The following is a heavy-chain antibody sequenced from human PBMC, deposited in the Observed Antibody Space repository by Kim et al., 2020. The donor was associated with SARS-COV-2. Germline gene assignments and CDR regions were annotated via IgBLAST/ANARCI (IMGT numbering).Heavy chain of an antibody. Sequence: SETLSLTCTVSGGSISSSSYYWGWIRQPPGKGLEWIGSIYYSGSTYYNPSLKSRVTISVDTSKNQFSLKLSSVTAADTAVYYCARLGVRGVIIKYNWFDPWGQGTLVTVSS. CDR1: GGSISSSSYY. J-gene: IGHJ5*02. V-gene: IGHV4-39*01. CDR3: ARLGVRGVIIKYNWFDP. CDR2: IYYSGST. D-gene: IGHD3-10*01.